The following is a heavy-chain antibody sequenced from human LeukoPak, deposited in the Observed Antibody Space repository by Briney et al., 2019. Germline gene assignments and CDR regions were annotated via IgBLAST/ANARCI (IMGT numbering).Heavy chain of an antibody. CDR1: GFTFSSYG. Sequence: GRSLRLSCAASGFTFSSYGMHWVRQAPGKGLEWVAVIWFDGSNKYYADSVKGRFTISRDNSKNTLYLQMNSLSAEDTAVYYCARGKEQQLYAFDIWGQGTMVTVSS. J-gene: IGHJ3*02. CDR3: ARGKEQQLYAFDI. D-gene: IGHD6-13*01. V-gene: IGHV3-33*08. CDR2: IWFDGSNK.